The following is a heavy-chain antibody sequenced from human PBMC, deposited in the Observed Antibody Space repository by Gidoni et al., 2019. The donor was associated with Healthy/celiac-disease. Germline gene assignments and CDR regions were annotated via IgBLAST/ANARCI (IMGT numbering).Heavy chain of an antibody. CDR2: ISAYNGNT. V-gene: IGHV1-18*04. CDR1: GSTFTSYG. CDR3: ASWGPTVYGDYVFDY. Sequence: QVQLVQSGAAVKKPGASVKVSCKASGSTFTSYGISWVRQAPGQGLEWMGWISAYNGNTNYAQKLQGRVTMTTDTSTSTAYMELRSLRSDDTAVYYCASWGPTVYGDYVFDYWGQGTLVTVSS. J-gene: IGHJ4*02. D-gene: IGHD4-17*01.